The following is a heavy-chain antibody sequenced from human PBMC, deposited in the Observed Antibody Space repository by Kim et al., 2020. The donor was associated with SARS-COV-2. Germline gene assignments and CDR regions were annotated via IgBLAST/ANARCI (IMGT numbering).Heavy chain of an antibody. Sequence: GGSLRLSCAASGFTFSSYGMHWVRQAPGKGLEWVAVISYDGSNKYYADSVKGRFTISRDNSKNTLYLQMNSLRAEDTAVYYCAKDSSGWYIPDAFDIWG. CDR1: GFTFSSYG. V-gene: IGHV3-30*18. CDR3: AKDSSGWYIPDAFDI. CDR2: ISYDGSNK. J-gene: IGHJ3*02. D-gene: IGHD6-19*01.